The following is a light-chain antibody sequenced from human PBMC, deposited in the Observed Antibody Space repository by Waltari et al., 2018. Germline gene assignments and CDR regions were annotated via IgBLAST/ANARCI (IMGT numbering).Light chain of an antibody. J-gene: IGKJ1*01. V-gene: IGKV3-20*01. Sequence: IVLTQSPGTLSMSPGEGVTLSCRASQSLNRALAWYQQKPGQAPRLRICNGFNRATDIPDRFSGSGSGTECSLTISRLEPEDFAVYYCQHYVSLPATFGQGTRVEIK. CDR3: QHYVSLPAT. CDR2: NGF. CDR1: QSLNRA.